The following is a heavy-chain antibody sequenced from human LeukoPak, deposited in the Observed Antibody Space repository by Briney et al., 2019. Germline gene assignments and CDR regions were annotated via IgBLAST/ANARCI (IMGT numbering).Heavy chain of an antibody. CDR3: ARGAMTTTSTFDY. V-gene: IGHV4-59*13. CDR1: GGSISSYY. Sequence: PSETLSLTCTVSGGSISSYYWSWIRQPPGKGLEWIGYIYYSGSTNYNPSPKSRVTLSVDTSKNQFSLKLSSVTAADTAVYCCARGAMTTTSTFDYWGQGTLVTVSS. CDR2: IYYSGST. J-gene: IGHJ4*02. D-gene: IGHD5-24*01.